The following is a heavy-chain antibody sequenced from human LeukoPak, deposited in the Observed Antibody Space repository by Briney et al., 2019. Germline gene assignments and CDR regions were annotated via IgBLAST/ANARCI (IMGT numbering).Heavy chain of an antibody. CDR3: ATGSNWYFDY. V-gene: IGHV3-23*01. CDR2: ISGSDGST. CDR1: GFTFSTYG. Sequence: GGSLRLSCAASGFTFSTYGMTWVRQAPGKGLEWVSHISGSDGSTNYADSVKGRFTISRDNSKNTLYLQMNSLRAEDTAVYYCATGSNWYFDYWGQGTLVTVSS. D-gene: IGHD6-13*01. J-gene: IGHJ4*02.